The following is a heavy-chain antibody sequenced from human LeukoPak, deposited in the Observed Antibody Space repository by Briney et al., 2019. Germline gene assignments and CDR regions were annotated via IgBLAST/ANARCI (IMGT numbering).Heavy chain of an antibody. D-gene: IGHD1-26*01. CDR2: IYSGGRT. V-gene: IGHV3-53*01. CDR1: GFIVSSNY. Sequence: GGSPRLSCAASGFIVSSNYMSWVRQAPGKGLEWVSVIYSGGRTYYADSVKGRFTISRDNSKNTLHLQMNSLRVEDTAVYYCARGNSGTSYIEYYYGMDVWGQGTTVTVSS. J-gene: IGHJ6*02. CDR3: ARGNSGTSYIEYYYGMDV.